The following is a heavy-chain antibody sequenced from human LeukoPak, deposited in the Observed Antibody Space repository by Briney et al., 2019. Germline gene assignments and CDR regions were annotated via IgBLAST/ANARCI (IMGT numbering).Heavy chain of an antibody. CDR1: GGSISSGGYS. V-gene: IGHV4-30-2*01. Sequence: SRTLSLTCAVSGGSISSGGYSWSWIRQPPGKGLEWIGYMYHSGSTYYNPSLKSRVTISVDRSKNQFSLKLSSVTAADTAVYYCASGVTGYCSSTSCYTVGMDVWGQGTTVTVSS. CDR3: ASGVTGYCSSTSCYTVGMDV. CDR2: MYHSGST. D-gene: IGHD2-2*02. J-gene: IGHJ6*02.